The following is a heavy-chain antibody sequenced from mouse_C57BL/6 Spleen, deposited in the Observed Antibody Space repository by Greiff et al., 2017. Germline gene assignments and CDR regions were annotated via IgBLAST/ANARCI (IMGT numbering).Heavy chain of an antibody. D-gene: IGHD1-1*01. CDR2: IYPGDGDT. Sequence: QVQLQQSGPELVKPGASVKISCKASGYAFSSSWMNWVKQRPGKGLEWIGRIYPGDGDTNYNGKFKGKATLTADKSSSTAYMQLSSLTSEDSAVYFCARCSNYAMDYWGQGTSVTVSS. V-gene: IGHV1-82*01. CDR1: GYAFSSSW. J-gene: IGHJ4*01. CDR3: ARCSNYAMDY.